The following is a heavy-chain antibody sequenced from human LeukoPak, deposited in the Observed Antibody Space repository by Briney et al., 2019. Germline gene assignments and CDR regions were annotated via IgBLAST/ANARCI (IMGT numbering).Heavy chain of an antibody. V-gene: IGHV4-59*08. CDR1: GGSISSYY. CDR2: IYYSGST. D-gene: IGHD2-2*01. CDR3: ARSSDIVVVPAAKWFDP. Sequence: SETLSLTCTVSGGSISSYYWSWIRQPPGKGLEWIGYIYYSGSTNYNPSLKSRVTISVDTSKNQFSLKLSSVTAADTAVYYCARSSDIVVVPAAKWFDPWGQGTLVTVSS. J-gene: IGHJ5*02.